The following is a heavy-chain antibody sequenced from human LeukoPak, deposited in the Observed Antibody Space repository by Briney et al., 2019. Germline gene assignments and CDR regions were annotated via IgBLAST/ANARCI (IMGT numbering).Heavy chain of an antibody. J-gene: IGHJ4*02. CDR1: GFTFSSYA. CDR3: ARGPTSMTTVTTFRFDY. CDR2: ISYDGSNK. Sequence: GRSLRLSCAASGFTFSSYAMHWVRQAPGKGLEWVAVISYDGSNKYYADSVKGRFTISRDNSKNTLYLQMNCLRAEDTAVYYCARGPTSMTTVTTFRFDYWGQGTLVTVSS. V-gene: IGHV3-30-3*01. D-gene: IGHD4-17*01.